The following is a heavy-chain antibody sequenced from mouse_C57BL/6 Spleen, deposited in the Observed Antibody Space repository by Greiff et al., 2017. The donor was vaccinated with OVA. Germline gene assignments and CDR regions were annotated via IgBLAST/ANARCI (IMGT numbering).Heavy chain of an antibody. J-gene: IGHJ2*01. CDR3: ARKGLLRYYFDY. CDR2: ISSGSSTI. Sequence: EVKLMESGGGLVKPGGSLKLSCAASGFTFSDYGMHWVRQAPEKGLEWVAYISSGSSTIYYADTVKGRFTISRDNAKNTLFLQMTSLRSEDTAMEYCARKGLLRYYFDYWGQGTTLTVSS. V-gene: IGHV5-17*01. CDR1: GFTFSDYG. D-gene: IGHD1-1*01.